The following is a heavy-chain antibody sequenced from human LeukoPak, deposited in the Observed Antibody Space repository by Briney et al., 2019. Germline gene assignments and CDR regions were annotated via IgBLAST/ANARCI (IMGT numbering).Heavy chain of an antibody. V-gene: IGHV3-21*01. Sequence: GGSLRLSCAASGFTFSSYSMNWVRQAPGKGLEWVSSISSSSSYIYYADSAKGRFTISRDNAKNSLYLQMNSLRAEDTAVYYCARLDTLLMATPCDYWGQGTLVTVSS. J-gene: IGHJ4*02. D-gene: IGHD5-24*01. CDR3: ARLDTLLMATPCDY. CDR1: GFTFSSYS. CDR2: ISSSSSYI.